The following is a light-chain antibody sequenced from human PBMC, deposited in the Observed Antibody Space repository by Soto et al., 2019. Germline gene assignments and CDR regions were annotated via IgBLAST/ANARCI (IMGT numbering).Light chain of an antibody. CDR3: NSYKSSSTLYV. CDR1: SSDIGGYNY. CDR2: EVS. V-gene: IGLV2-14*01. J-gene: IGLJ1*01. Sequence: QSALTQPASVSGSPGQSITISCTGTSSDIGGYNYVSWYQQHPGKAPKLMLYEVSNRPSGVSNRFSGFKSGNTAALTITGLAAEDEDDYYCNSYKSSSTLYVFGTGTKLTVL.